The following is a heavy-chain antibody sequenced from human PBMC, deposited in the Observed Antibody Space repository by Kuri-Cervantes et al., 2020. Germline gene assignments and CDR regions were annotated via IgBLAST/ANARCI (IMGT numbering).Heavy chain of an antibody. V-gene: IGHV1-3*01. J-gene: IGHJ4*02. Sequence: ASVKVSCKASGYTFTSYAMHWVRQAPGQRLEWMGWINAGNGNTKYSQKFQGRVTITRDTSASTAYMELSSLRSEDTAVYYCARGGSSGDHFDYWGQGTLVTVSS. CDR3: ARGGSSGDHFDY. CDR2: INAGNGNT. D-gene: IGHD6-19*01. CDR1: GYTFTSYA.